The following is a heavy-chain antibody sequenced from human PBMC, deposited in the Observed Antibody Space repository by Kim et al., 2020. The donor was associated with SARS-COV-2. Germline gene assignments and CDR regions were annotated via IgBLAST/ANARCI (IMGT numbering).Heavy chain of an antibody. D-gene: IGHD6-13*01. Sequence: HSPSLKSRLTITKEHSKNQVVLTMTNMDPVDTATYYCAHYSSSWYYFDYWGQGTLVTVSS. CDR3: AHYSSSWYYFDY. V-gene: IGHV2-5*01. J-gene: IGHJ4*02.